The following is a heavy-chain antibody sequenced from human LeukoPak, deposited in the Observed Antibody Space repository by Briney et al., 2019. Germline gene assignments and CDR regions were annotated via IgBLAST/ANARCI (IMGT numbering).Heavy chain of an antibody. Sequence: GGSLRLSCAASKFSFTSYWMHWVRQAPGKGLVWVSRINPDGSRTNYADSVEGRFTISRDNAKNTLYLQMNSLRADDTAVYYCARGGGYAWDYWGQGTLVTVSS. J-gene: IGHJ4*02. V-gene: IGHV3-74*01. D-gene: IGHD5-12*01. CDR3: ARGGGYAWDY. CDR2: INPDGSRT. CDR1: KFSFTSYW.